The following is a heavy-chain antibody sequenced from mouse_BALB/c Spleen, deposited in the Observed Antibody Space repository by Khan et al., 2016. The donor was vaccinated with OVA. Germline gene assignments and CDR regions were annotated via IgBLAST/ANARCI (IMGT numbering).Heavy chain of an antibody. CDR3: AILIYYDYDRYGLDY. V-gene: IGHV2-3*01. D-gene: IGHD2-4*01. Sequence: VQLQESGPGLVAPSQSLSITCTVSGFSLTSYGVSWARQPPGKGLEWRGIIWGDGNTNYHSDPRSRLSISKDNSKSQVFLQLYSLQTDDTATYYYAILIYYDYDRYGLDYWGQGTSVTVSS. J-gene: IGHJ4*01. CDR1: GFSLTSYG. CDR2: IWGDGNT.